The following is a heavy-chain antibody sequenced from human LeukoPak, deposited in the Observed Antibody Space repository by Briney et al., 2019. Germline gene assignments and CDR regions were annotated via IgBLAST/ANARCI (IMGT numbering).Heavy chain of an antibody. CDR1: ANTFSGYW. V-gene: IGHV5-51*01. CDR2: IYPDDSQT. J-gene: IGHJ3*02. D-gene: IGHD1-14*01. CDR3: ARREMITHNALDI. Sequence: HGESLKISCQGSANTFSGYWIGWVRQMPGKGLEWMGVIYPDDSQTTYSPSFERQVTISADKSINTAYLQWNSLKATDTAMYYCARREMITHNALDIWGQGTMVTVSA.